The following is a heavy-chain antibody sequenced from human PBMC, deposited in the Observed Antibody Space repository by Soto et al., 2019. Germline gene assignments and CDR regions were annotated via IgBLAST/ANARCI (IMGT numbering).Heavy chain of an antibody. Sequence: SETLSLTCTVSGGSISSSSYYWGWIRQPPGKGLEWIGSIYYSGSTYYNPSLKSRVTISVDTSKNQFSLKLSSVTAADTAVYYCARLYSSSWFRLNWFDPWGQGTLVTVYS. D-gene: IGHD6-13*01. CDR2: IYYSGST. CDR3: ARLYSSSWFRLNWFDP. V-gene: IGHV4-39*01. CDR1: GGSISSSSYY. J-gene: IGHJ5*02.